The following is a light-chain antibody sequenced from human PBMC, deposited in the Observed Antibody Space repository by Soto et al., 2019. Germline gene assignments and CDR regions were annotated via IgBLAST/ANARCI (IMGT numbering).Light chain of an antibody. Sequence: QAVVTQEPSLTVSPGGTVTLTCGSSTGAVTSGHYPYWFQQKPGQAPRTLIYEVNKRPSGVSLRFSGSKSGNTASLTISGLQADDEADYHCCSYAAGGTYVVFGGGTKVTVL. CDR1: TGAVTSGHY. CDR3: CSYAAGGTYVV. J-gene: IGLJ2*01. V-gene: IGLV7-46*01. CDR2: EVN.